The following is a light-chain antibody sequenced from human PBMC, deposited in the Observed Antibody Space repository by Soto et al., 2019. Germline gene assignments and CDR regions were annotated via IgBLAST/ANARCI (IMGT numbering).Light chain of an antibody. CDR3: QHFGGTTYT. CDR1: QSFSGS. Sequence: EIVLTQSPAILSLSPGEKATLSCRASQSFSGSLCWYQQKPGQAPRLIIYAASSRATGIPDRFSGSGSGTDFSLTISRLEPGDFAVYYCQHFGGTTYTFGQGTRLEIK. CDR2: AAS. J-gene: IGKJ5*01. V-gene: IGKV3-20*01.